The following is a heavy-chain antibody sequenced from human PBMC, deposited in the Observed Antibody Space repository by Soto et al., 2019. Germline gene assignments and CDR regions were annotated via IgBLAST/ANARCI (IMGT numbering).Heavy chain of an antibody. CDR3: ARGSCSSASCYTGDY. Sequence: QVQLQESGPGLVKPSGTLSLTCAVSGGSINSDYWWTWVRQPPGKGLEWIGEIYHSGSTNYNPSLKSRVTISVDKSRNQFSLKLSSVTAADTAVYYCARGSCSSASCYTGDYWGQGTLVTVSS. J-gene: IGHJ4*02. CDR1: GGSINSDYW. V-gene: IGHV4-4*02. D-gene: IGHD2-2*02. CDR2: IYHSGST.